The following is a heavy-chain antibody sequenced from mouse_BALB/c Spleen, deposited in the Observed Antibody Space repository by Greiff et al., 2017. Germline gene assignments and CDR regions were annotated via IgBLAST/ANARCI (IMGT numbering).Heavy chain of an antibody. CDR3: ARDKGATGAMDY. J-gene: IGHJ4*01. D-gene: IGHD3-1*01. V-gene: IGHV5-15*02. CDR1: GFTFSDYG. CDR2: ISNLAYSI. Sequence: EVKVVESGGGLVQPGGSRKLSCAASGFTFSDYGMAWVRQAPGKGPEWVAFISNLAYSIYYADTVTGRFTISRENAKNTLYLEMSSLRSEDTAMYYCARDKGATGAMDYWGQGTSVTVSS.